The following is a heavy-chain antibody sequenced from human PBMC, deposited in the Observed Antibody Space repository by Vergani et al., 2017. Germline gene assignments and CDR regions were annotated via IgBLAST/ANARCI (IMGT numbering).Heavy chain of an antibody. Sequence: EVQLVESGGGLVQPGRSLRLSCSASGFTFDDYAMHWVRQAPWKGLEWGSGISWNSGSIGYADSVKGRFTISRDNAKNSLYLQMNSLRAEDTAVYYCAKAPELRFLGWLSISDWYFDLWGRGTLVTVSS. J-gene: IGHJ2*01. CDR1: GFTFDDYA. V-gene: IGHV3-9*01. D-gene: IGHD3-3*01. CDR2: ISWNSGSI. CDR3: AKAPELRFLGWLSISDWYFDL.